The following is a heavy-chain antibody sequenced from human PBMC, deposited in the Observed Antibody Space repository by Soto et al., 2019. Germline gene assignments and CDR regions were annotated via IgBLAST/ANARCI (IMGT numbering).Heavy chain of an antibody. J-gene: IGHJ4*02. V-gene: IGHV1-69*13. CDR3: ARARADSSSWYDIDY. CDR2: IIPIFGTA. D-gene: IGHD6-13*01. Sequence: SLKVSWKASGGTFSSYAISCVRHAPGQGLEWMGGIIPIFGTANYAQKFQGRVTITADESTSTAYMELSSLRSEDTAVYYCARARADSSSWYDIDYWGQGTLVTVSS. CDR1: GGTFSSYA.